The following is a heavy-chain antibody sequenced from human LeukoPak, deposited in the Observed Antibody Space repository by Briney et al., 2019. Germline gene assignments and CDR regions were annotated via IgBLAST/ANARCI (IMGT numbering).Heavy chain of an antibody. CDR3: ARGSESPYY. CDR2: INHSGST. J-gene: IGHJ4*02. Sequence: SETLSLTCAVYGGSFSGYYGSWIRQPPGKGLEWIGEINHSGSTNYNPSLKSRVTISVDTSKNQFSLKLSSGTAADTAVYYCARGSESPYYWGQGTLVTVSS. CDR1: GGSFSGYY. V-gene: IGHV4-34*01.